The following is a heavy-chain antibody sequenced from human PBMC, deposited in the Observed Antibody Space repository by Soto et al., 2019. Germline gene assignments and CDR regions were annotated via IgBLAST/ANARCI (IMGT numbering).Heavy chain of an antibody. CDR2: IGPESGAT. J-gene: IGHJ4*02. Sequence: ASVKVSCKASGYTFTGHYIHWVRQAPEQGPEWMGEIGPESGATRYAEKFQGRVTMTLDTSITTVYMELKNLRPDDTALYYCGRGRSGQIVVFYWGQGTPVTVSS. V-gene: IGHV1-2*02. CDR3: GRGRSGQIVVFY. D-gene: IGHD1-26*01. CDR1: GYTFTGHY.